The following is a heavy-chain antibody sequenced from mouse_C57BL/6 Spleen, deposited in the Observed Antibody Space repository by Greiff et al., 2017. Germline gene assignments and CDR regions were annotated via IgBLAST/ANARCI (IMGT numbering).Heavy chain of an antibody. J-gene: IGHJ4*01. CDR1: GYTFTDYE. CDR2: IDPETGGT. D-gene: IGHD1-1*01. CDR3: TRKGYFYYGSSYENYYAMDY. Sequence: QVQLQQSGAELVRPGASVTLSCKASGYTFTDYEMHWVKQTPVLGLEWIGAIDPETGGTAYNQKFKGKAILTADKSSSTAYMELRSLTSEDSAVYYCTRKGYFYYGSSYENYYAMDYWGQGTSVTVSS. V-gene: IGHV1-15*01.